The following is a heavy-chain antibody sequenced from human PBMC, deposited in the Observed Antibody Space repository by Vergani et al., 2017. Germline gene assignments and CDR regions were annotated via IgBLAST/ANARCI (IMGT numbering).Heavy chain of an antibody. CDR2: IKQDGSEK. V-gene: IGHV3-7*01. D-gene: IGHD6-13*01. Sequence: EVQLVESGGGLVQPGGSLRLSCAASGFTFSSYWMSWVRQAPGKGLEWVANIKQDGSEKYYVDSVKGRFTFSRDNAKNSLYLQMNSLRAEDTAVYYCARVSRWAAGNAFDIWGQGTMVTVSS. CDR3: ARVSRWAAGNAFDI. CDR1: GFTFSSYW. J-gene: IGHJ3*02.